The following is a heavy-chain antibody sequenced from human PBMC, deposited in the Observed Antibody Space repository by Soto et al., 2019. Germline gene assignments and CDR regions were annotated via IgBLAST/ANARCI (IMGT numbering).Heavy chain of an antibody. CDR3: AYSTGWYRIDN. Sequence: QVQLQESGPGRVESSGTLSLTCGVSGDSISSSKWWSWVRQPPGKGLEWIGDIFNTGSNNYNPSLNSQVTISIDKSKNQFSLRLSSVTAADTDVSDCAYSTGWYRIDNWGQGSLVTVSS. J-gene: IGHJ4*02. CDR2: IFNTGSN. D-gene: IGHD6-19*01. V-gene: IGHV4-4*02. CDR1: GDSISSSKW.